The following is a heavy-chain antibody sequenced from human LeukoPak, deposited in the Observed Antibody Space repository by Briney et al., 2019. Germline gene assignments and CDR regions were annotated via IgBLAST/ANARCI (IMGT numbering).Heavy chain of an antibody. Sequence: PGGSLRLSCAASGFTFTNAWMSWVRQAPGKGREWVGRIKSKTDGGTADYAAPVKGRFTISRDDSKNTLYLQMNSLKTEDTAVYYCTKYYYDSSGYLYYFDYWGQGTLVTVSS. CDR2: IKSKTDGGTA. J-gene: IGHJ4*02. CDR1: GFTFTNAW. D-gene: IGHD3-22*01. V-gene: IGHV3-15*01. CDR3: TKYYYDSSGYLYYFDY.